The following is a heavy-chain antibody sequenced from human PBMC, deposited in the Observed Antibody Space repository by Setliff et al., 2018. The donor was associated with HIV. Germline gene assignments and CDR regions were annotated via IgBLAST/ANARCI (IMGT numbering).Heavy chain of an antibody. CDR2: IIPISGIT. D-gene: IGHD3-22*01. V-gene: IGHV1-69*10. Sequence: SVKVSCKASGYTFTDYYIHWVRQAPGQGLEWMGGIIPISGITNYAQKFQGRVRFTADKSTSTAYMELSSLRSDDTAVYYCARDLGFDYYDSSGYFDLWGRGTLVTVSS. CDR3: ARDLGFDYYDSSGYFDL. CDR1: GYTFTDYY. J-gene: IGHJ2*01.